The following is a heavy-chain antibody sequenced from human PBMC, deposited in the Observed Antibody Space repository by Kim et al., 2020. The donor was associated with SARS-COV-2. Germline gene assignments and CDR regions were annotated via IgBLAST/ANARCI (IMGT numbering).Heavy chain of an antibody. CDR1: EFTFSSYG. CDR2: ISYDGSNK. Sequence: GGSLRLSCAASEFTFSSYGMHWVRQAPGKGLEWVAVISYDGSNKYYADSVKGRFTISRDNSKNTLYLQMNSLRAEDTAVYYCANDNCHDVGGDAFDIWGQGTMVTVSS. V-gene: IGHV3-30*18. J-gene: IGHJ3*02. CDR3: ANDNCHDVGGDAFDI. D-gene: IGHD1-20*01.